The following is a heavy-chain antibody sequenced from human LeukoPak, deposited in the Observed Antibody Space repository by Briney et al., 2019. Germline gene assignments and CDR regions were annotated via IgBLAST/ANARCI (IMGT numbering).Heavy chain of an antibody. J-gene: IGHJ4*02. CDR2: IKQDGSEK. CDR3: ARDRYYDSSGGFSDY. Sequence: PGGSLRLSCAASGFTFSSYWMSWVRQAPGKGLEWVANIKQDGSEKYYVDSVKGRFTISRDNAKNSLYLQMNSLRAEDTAVYYCARDRYYDSSGGFSDYWGQGTLVTVSS. CDR1: GFTFSSYW. V-gene: IGHV3-7*01. D-gene: IGHD3-22*01.